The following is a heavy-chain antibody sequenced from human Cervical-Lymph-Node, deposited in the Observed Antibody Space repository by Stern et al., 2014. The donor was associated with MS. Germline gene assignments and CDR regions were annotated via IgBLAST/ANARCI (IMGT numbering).Heavy chain of an antibody. CDR1: GFTFSSYA. V-gene: IGHV3-64D*06. Sequence: EVQLVESGGGLVQPGGSLRLSCSASGFTFSSYAMHWVRQAPGKGLEYVSAISSNGGSTYYADSVKGRFTISRDNSKNTLYLQMSSLRAEDTAVYYCVKDRFRDCSGGSCYLTPFDYWGQGTLVTVSS. J-gene: IGHJ4*02. CDR2: ISSNGGST. CDR3: VKDRFRDCSGGSCYLTPFDY. D-gene: IGHD2-15*01.